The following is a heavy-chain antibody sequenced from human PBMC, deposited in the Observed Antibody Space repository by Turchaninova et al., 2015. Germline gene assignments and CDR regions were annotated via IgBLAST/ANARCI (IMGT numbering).Heavy chain of an antibody. CDR2: ISHSGST. Sequence: QVQLQQWGAGLLKPSETLSLTCAVYGGSFSGYYWSWIRQPPGKGLEWIGEISHSGSTNYHRSLKCRVTLSVDASKNRFSLKLSSVTAADTAVDYCARTRITRVQGVIRAYYYYYMDVWGKGTTVTVSS. CDR1: GGSFSGYY. J-gene: IGHJ6*03. CDR3: ARTRITRVQGVIRAYYYYYMDV. D-gene: IGHD3-10*01. V-gene: IGHV4-34*01.